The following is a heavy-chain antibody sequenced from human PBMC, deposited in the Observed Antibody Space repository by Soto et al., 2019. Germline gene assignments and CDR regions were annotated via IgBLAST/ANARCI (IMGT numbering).Heavy chain of an antibody. V-gene: IGHV3-11*05. D-gene: IGHD2-2*01. CDR3: ARATRCSSTSCPGGFDP. J-gene: IGHJ5*02. CDR2: ISSSSSYT. CDR1: GFTFSDYY. Sequence: QVQLVESGGGLVKPGGSLRLSCAASGFTFSDYYMSWIRQAPGKGLEWVSYISSSSSYTNYADSVKGRFTISRDNPNNSLYLQMTSLRAEDTAVYYCARATRCSSTSCPGGFDPWGQGTLVTVSS.